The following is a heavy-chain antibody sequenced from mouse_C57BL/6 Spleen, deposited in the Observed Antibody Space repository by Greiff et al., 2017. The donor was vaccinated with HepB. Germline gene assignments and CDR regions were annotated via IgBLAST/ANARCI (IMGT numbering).Heavy chain of an antibody. D-gene: IGHD1-1*01. Sequence: QVQLKESGAELVRPGASVKLSCKASGYTFTDYYINWVKQRPGQGLEWIARIYPGSGNTYYNEKFKGKATLTAEKSSSTAYMQLSSLTSEDSAVYFCARGDYYGLFAYWGQGTLVTVSA. V-gene: IGHV1-76*01. CDR1: GYTFTDYY. CDR2: IYPGSGNT. J-gene: IGHJ3*01. CDR3: ARGDYYGLFAY.